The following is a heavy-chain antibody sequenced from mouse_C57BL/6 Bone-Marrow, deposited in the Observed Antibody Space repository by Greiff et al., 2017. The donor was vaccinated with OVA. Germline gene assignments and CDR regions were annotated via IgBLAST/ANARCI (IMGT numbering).Heavy chain of an antibody. D-gene: IGHD6-1*01. J-gene: IGHJ2*01. V-gene: IGHV5-6*02. CDR3: ARRGCKAYFDY. Sequence: DVMLVESGGDLVKPGGSLKLSCAASGFTFSSYGMSWVRQTPDKRLEWVATISSGGSYTYYPDSVKGRFTISRDNAKNTLYLQMSSLKSEDTAMYYCARRGCKAYFDYWGQGTTLTVSS. CDR1: GFTFSSYG. CDR2: ISSGGSYT.